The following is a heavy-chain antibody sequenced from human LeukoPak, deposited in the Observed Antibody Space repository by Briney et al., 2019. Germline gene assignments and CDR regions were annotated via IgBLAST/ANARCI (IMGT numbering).Heavy chain of an antibody. Sequence: PSETLSLTCTVSGGSISSSSYYWGWIRQPPGKGLEWIGSIYYSGSTYYNPSLKSRVTISVDTSKNQLSLKLSSVTAADTAVYYCARLGYSGSYYQFDPWGQGTLITVSS. V-gene: IGHV4-39*01. D-gene: IGHD1-26*01. CDR2: IYYSGST. J-gene: IGHJ5*02. CDR1: GGSISSSSYY. CDR3: ARLGYSGSYYQFDP.